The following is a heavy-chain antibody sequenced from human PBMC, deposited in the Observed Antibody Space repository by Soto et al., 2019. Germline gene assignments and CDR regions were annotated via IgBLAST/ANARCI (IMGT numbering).Heavy chain of an antibody. V-gene: IGHV1-18*01. Sequence: ASVKVSCKASGYTFTTYGISWVRQAPGQGLEWMGWIIAYNRNKNNAQKLQGRVAMTTDTSTSTAYMELRSLRYDDTAEYYCARDGGCTNGVCYTPDYYYGMDVWGQGTTVTVSS. CDR1: GYTFTTYG. D-gene: IGHD2-8*01. CDR3: ARDGGCTNGVCYTPDYYYGMDV. J-gene: IGHJ6*02. CDR2: IIAYNRNK.